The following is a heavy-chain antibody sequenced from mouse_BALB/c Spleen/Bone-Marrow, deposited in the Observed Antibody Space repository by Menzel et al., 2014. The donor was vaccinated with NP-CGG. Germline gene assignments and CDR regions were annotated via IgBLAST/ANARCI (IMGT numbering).Heavy chain of an antibody. CDR1: GFNIKDTY. J-gene: IGHJ3*01. Sequence: VQLQQPGAELVKPGASVKLSCTASGFNIKDTYMHWVKQRPEQGLEWIGRIDPANGNIKYDPKFQGKDTITADTSSNTAYLQLSSLTSEDTAVYYCAPYYYGRWFANWGQGTLVTVSA. V-gene: IGHV14-3*02. CDR2: IDPANGNI. CDR3: APYYYGRWFAN. D-gene: IGHD1-1*01.